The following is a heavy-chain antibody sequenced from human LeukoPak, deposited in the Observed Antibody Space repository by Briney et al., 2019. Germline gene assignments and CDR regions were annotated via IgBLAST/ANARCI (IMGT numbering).Heavy chain of an antibody. Sequence: KPGGSLRLSCAASGFTFSSYIMNWVRQAPGKGLEWVSSISSSSSYIYYADSVKGRFTISRDNAKNSLYLQMNSLRAEDTAVYYCARGSLVAVAGTEIDYWGQGTLVTVSS. CDR1: GFTFSSYI. J-gene: IGHJ4*02. CDR2: ISSSSSYI. V-gene: IGHV3-21*01. D-gene: IGHD6-19*01. CDR3: ARGSLVAVAGTEIDY.